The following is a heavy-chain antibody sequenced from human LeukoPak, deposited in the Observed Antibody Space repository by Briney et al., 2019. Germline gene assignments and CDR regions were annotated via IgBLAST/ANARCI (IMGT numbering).Heavy chain of an antibody. V-gene: IGHV4-59*01. CDR2: IYYSGST. Sequence: PSETPSLTCTVSGGSISSYYWSWIRQPPGKGLEWIGYIYYSGSTNYNPSLKSRVTISVDTSKNQFSLKLSSVTAADTAVYYCARYYYGSGSYDYWGQGTLVTVSS. CDR3: ARYYYGSGSYDY. J-gene: IGHJ4*02. CDR1: GGSISSYY. D-gene: IGHD3-10*01.